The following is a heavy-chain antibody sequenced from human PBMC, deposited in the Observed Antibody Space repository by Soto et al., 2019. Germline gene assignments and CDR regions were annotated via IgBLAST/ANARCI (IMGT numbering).Heavy chain of an antibody. J-gene: IGHJ6*02. CDR3: AGSGYYHNSGMDV. D-gene: IGHD3-22*01. CDR1: GGSISSSNW. V-gene: IGHV4-4*02. CDR2: IYYSGST. Sequence: PSETLSLTCAVSGGSISSSNWWSWVRQPPGKGLEWIGYIYYSGSTNYNPSLKSRVTISVDRSKNQFSLKLSSVTAADTAVYYCAGSGYYHNSGMDVWGQGTTVTVSS.